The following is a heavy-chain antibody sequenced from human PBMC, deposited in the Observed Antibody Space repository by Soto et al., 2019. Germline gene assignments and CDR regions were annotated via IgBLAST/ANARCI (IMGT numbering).Heavy chain of an antibody. V-gene: IGHV3-23*01. CDR1: GFTFSSYA. Sequence: EVQVLESGGGLVQPGGSLRLSCAASGFTFSSYAMSWVRQAPGKGLEWVSAISGSGGSTYYADSVKGRFTISRDNSKNTLYLQVNSLTAEDTAVYFCAKAIRAYIYGWEAFDIWGQGTRVTVSS. CDR3: AKAIRAYIYGWEAFDI. CDR2: ISGSGGST. J-gene: IGHJ3*02. D-gene: IGHD5-18*01.